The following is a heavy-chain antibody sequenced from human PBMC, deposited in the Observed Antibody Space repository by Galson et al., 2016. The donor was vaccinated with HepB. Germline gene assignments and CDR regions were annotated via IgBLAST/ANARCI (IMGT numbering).Heavy chain of an antibody. V-gene: IGHV3-48*01. J-gene: IGHJ4*02. D-gene: IGHD3-16*01. CDR3: GKHGGFDY. Sequence: SLRLSCAASGLNFSTHSMNWVRQAPGKGLEWVSYISSGSSLIYYADSVKGRFTISRDNSKNTLYLYMSNLTAGDTAIYYCGKHGGFDYWGQGALVTVSS. CDR2: ISSGSSLI. CDR1: GLNFSTHS.